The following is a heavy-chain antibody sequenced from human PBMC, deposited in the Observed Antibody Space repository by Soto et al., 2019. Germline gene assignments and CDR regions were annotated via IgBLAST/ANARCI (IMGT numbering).Heavy chain of an antibody. V-gene: IGHV1-3*01. Sequence: QVQLVQSGAEVKKPGASVKVSCKASGYTFTSYAMHWVRQAPGQRLEWMGWLNAGNGNTKYSQKFQGRVTITRDTSASTAYMELSSLRSEDTAVYYCAVGLGPAPVDYWGQGTLVTVSS. CDR1: GYTFTSYA. CDR2: LNAGNGNT. J-gene: IGHJ4*02. CDR3: AVGLGPAPVDY. D-gene: IGHD1-26*01.